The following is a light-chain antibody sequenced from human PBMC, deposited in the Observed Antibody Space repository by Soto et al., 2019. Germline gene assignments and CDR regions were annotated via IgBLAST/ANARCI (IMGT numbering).Light chain of an antibody. CDR3: SSYTSSSTPHVL. CDR2: EVS. V-gene: IGLV2-14*01. Sequence: QSALTQPASVSGSPGQSITISCTGTSSDIGGYNYVSWYQQHPGKAPKVMIYEVSNRPSGISHRFSGSKSGNTASLTISGLQAEDEADYYCSSYTSSSTPHVLFGGGTKLTVL. CDR1: SSDIGGYNY. J-gene: IGLJ2*01.